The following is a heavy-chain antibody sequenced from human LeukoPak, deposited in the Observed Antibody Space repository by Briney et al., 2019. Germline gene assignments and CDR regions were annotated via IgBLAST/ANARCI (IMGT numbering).Heavy chain of an antibody. CDR2: IKSKTDGGTT. J-gene: IGHJ3*01. Sequence: GGSLRLSCAASGFTFSNAWMSWVRQAPGEGLEWVGRIKSKTDGGTTDYAAPVKGRFTISRDDSKNTLYLQMNSLKTEDTAVYYCTTGALRFLEWLPLWGQGTMVTVSS. V-gene: IGHV3-15*01. D-gene: IGHD3-3*01. CDR3: TTGALRFLEWLPL. CDR1: GFTFSNAW.